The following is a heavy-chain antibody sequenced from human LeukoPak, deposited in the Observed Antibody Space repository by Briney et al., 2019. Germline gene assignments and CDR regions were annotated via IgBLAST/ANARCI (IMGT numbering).Heavy chain of an antibody. CDR3: ASAYSGLSWGDY. D-gene: IGHD1-26*01. CDR2: VWYDGSNK. V-gene: IGHV3-33*01. Sequence: GGSLRLSCAASGFTFSTYGMHWVRQAPGKGLEWVAVVWYDGSNKYYADSVKGRFTISRDNPKNTLFLQMNSLRAEDTAMYYCASAYSGLSWGDYWGQGTLVTVSS. CDR1: GFTFSTYG. J-gene: IGHJ4*02.